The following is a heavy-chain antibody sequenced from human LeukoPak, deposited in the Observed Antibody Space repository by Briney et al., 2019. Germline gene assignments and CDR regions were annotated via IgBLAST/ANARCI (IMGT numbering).Heavy chain of an antibody. CDR3: AKDYGDNRNNWFDP. V-gene: IGHV3-23*01. Sequence: PGGSLRLSCAASGFTFSSYAMSWVRQAPGKGLEWVSAISGSGGSTYYADSVKGRVTISRDNSKSTLYLQMNSLRAEDTAAYYCAKDYGDNRNNWFDPWGQGTLVTVSS. CDR1: GFTFSSYA. CDR2: ISGSGGST. D-gene: IGHD4-17*01. J-gene: IGHJ5*02.